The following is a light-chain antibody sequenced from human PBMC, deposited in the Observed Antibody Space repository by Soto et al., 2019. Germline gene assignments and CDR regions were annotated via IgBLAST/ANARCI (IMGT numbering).Light chain of an antibody. V-gene: IGKV3D-20*01. Sequence: EILLTQSPSTLSLSPGERATLSCEASQSVTETYLAWYQQKPGLAPTLLIYDVSRRATGIPERFSGSGSGTDFTLTISRLEPEDFAVYYCQQYGSSLITFGQGTRLEIK. CDR3: QQYGSSLIT. CDR2: DVS. J-gene: IGKJ5*01. CDR1: QSVTETY.